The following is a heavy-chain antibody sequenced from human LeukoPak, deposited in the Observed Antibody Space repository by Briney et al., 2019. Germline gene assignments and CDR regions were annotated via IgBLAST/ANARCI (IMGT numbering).Heavy chain of an antibody. Sequence: KPSETLSLTCTVSGGSISSYYWSWIRQPPGKGLEWIGYIYYSGSTNYNPSLKRRVTISVDTSKNQFSLKLSSVTAADTAVYYCAGGEYQLLYSAEYYFDYWGQGTLVTVSS. D-gene: IGHD2-2*02. CDR2: IYYSGST. CDR1: GGSISSYY. V-gene: IGHV4-59*01. CDR3: AGGEYQLLYSAEYYFDY. J-gene: IGHJ4*02.